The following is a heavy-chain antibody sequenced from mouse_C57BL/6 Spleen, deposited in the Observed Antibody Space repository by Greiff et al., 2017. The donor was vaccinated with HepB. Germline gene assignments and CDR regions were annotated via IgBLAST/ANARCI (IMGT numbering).Heavy chain of an antibody. CDR1: GYTFTSYW. Sequence: VQLQQSGAELVKPGASVKLSCKASGYTFTSYWMHWVKQRPGQGLEWIGMIHPNSGSTNYNEKFKSKATLTVDKSSSTAYMQLSSLTSEDSAVYYGARSVYYGSSYYYAMDYWGQGTSVTVSS. CDR2: IHPNSGST. D-gene: IGHD1-1*01. CDR3: ARSVYYGSSYYYAMDY. V-gene: IGHV1-64*01. J-gene: IGHJ4*01.